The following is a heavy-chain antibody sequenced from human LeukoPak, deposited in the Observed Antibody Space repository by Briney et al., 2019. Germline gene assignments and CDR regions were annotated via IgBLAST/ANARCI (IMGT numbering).Heavy chain of an antibody. CDR1: GDSFSGFY. D-gene: IGHD6-19*01. Sequence: SETLSLTCGVYGDSFSGFYWTWVRQAPGKGLEWIGEISYSGTPRYNPSLNSRITITLDTSKKQISLTLSPVTAADTSVYYCVRGNVKHYHSVADEYFYYMDVWGKGTAVIVSS. CDR3: VRGNVKHYHSVADEYFYYMDV. V-gene: IGHV4-34*01. CDR2: ISYSGTP. J-gene: IGHJ6*03.